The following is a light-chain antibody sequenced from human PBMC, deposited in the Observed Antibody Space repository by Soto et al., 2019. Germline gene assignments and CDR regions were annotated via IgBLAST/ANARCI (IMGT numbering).Light chain of an antibody. V-gene: IGKV3-20*01. Sequence: EIVLTQSPGTLSLSPGERATLSCRSSQSVSSSYLAWYQQKPGQAPRLLIYGASSRATGIPDRFSGSGSGTDFTLTISRREPEAFAVYYCQQYGSSRTFGQGTKVEIK. CDR1: QSVSSSY. CDR2: GAS. CDR3: QQYGSSRT. J-gene: IGKJ1*01.